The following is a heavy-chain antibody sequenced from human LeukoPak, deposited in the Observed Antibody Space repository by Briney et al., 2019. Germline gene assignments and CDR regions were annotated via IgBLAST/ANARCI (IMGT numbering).Heavy chain of an antibody. D-gene: IGHD3-22*01. V-gene: IGHV5-51*01. Sequence: GESLKISCKGSGSTFANYWIGWVRQLPGKGLEWMGIIYPGDSDTKYSPSFQGQVTISADKSISTAYLQWSSLKASDTAMYYCARGGYSGYGTYYYDSSGYYYFDYWGQGTLVTVSS. CDR1: GSTFANYW. CDR2: IYPGDSDT. CDR3: ARGGYSGYGTYYYDSSGYYYFDY. J-gene: IGHJ4*02.